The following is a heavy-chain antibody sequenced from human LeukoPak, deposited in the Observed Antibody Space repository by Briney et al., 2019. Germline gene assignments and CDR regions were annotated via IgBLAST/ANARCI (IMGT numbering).Heavy chain of an antibody. D-gene: IGHD2-2*01. CDR2: ISAYNGNT. J-gene: IGHJ5*02. CDR3: ARGGDIVVVPAAENWFDP. Sequence: GASVTVSCKASGYTFTSYGISWVRQAPGQGLERMGWISAYNGNTNYAQKLQGRVTMTTDTSTSTAYMELRSLRSDDTAVYYCARGGDIVVVPAAENWFDPWGQGTLVTVSS. CDR1: GYTFTSYG. V-gene: IGHV1-18*01.